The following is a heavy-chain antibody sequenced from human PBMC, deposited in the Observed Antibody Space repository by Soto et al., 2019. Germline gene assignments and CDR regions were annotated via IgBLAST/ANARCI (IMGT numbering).Heavy chain of an antibody. CDR3: ARGSITIFGVVNGMDV. D-gene: IGHD3-3*01. V-gene: IGHV4-4*02. CDR1: GGSISSSNW. CDR2: IYHSGST. Sequence: SETLSLTCAVSGGSISSSNWWSWVRQPPGKGLEWIGEIYHSGSTNYNPSLKSRVTISVDTSKNQFSLKLSSVTAADTAVYYCARGSITIFGVVNGMDVWGQGTTVTVSS. J-gene: IGHJ6*02.